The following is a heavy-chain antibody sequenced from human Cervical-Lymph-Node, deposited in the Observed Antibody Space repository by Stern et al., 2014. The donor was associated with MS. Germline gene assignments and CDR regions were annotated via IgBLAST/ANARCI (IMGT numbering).Heavy chain of an antibody. Sequence: QLQLQESGPGLVKPSQTLSLTCTVSGGSISSGDYYWSWIRQPPGKGLEWIGYIYYSGSTYYNPSLKSRVTISVDTSKNQFSLKLSSVTAADTAVYYCASANCSSTSCPNWFDSWGQGTLVTVSS. D-gene: IGHD2-2*01. CDR2: IYYSGST. J-gene: IGHJ5*01. CDR3: ASANCSSTSCPNWFDS. CDR1: GGSISSGDYY. V-gene: IGHV4-30-4*01.